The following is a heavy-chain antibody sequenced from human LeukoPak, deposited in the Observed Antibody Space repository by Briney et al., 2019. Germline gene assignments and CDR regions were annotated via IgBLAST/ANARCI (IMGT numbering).Heavy chain of an antibody. CDR1: GFTFDDYA. Sequence: PGGSLRLSCEASGFTFDDYAFHWVRQAPGKGLEWVSGVSWNSNTTGYADSMKGRFTISRDNAKNSLSLLMNSLRTEDTALYYCARGIAVREVLHAFAIWGQGTMVTVSS. V-gene: IGHV3-9*01. CDR2: VSWNSNTT. D-gene: IGHD6-19*01. CDR3: ARGIAVREVLHAFAI. J-gene: IGHJ3*02.